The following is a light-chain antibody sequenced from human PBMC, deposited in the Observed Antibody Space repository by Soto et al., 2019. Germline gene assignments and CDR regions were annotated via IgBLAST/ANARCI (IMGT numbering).Light chain of an antibody. CDR3: QQYGSSPFT. CDR2: GAS. V-gene: IGKV3-20*01. J-gene: IGKJ3*01. Sequence: EIVVTQSPGTRSLSPGERATLSCRASQSVSSSYLAWYQQKPGQAPRLLIYGASSRATGIPDRFSGSGSGTDFTLTISRLEPEDFAVYYCQQYGSSPFTFGPGTKVDIK. CDR1: QSVSSSY.